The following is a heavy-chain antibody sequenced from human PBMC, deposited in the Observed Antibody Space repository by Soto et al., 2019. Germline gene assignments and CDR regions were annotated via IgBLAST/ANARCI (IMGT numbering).Heavy chain of an antibody. D-gene: IGHD3-22*01. CDR2: IIPIFGTA. Sequence: SVKVSCKASGYTFTRYTMNWVRQAPGQGLEWMGGIIPIFGTANYAQKFQGRVTITADESTSTAYMELSSLRSEDTAVYYCARKSYYDSSGYSIYYYYYGMDVWGQGTTVTVSS. CDR1: GYTFTRYT. V-gene: IGHV1-69*13. CDR3: ARKSYYDSSGYSIYYYYYGMDV. J-gene: IGHJ6*02.